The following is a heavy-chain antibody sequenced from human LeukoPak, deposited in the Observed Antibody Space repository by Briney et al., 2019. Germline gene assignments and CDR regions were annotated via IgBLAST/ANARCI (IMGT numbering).Heavy chain of an antibody. V-gene: IGHV3-23*01. CDR1: GFTFSSYA. D-gene: IGHD2-2*01. J-gene: IGHJ4*02. CDR2: ISGSGGST. Sequence: GGSLRLSCAASGFTFSSYAMSWVRQAPGKGLEWVSAISGSGGSTYYADSVKGRFTISRDNSKSTLYLQMNSLRVEDTAVYYCAKDRGYCSSTSCSDDDYWGQGTLVTVSS. CDR3: AKDRGYCSSTSCSDDDY.